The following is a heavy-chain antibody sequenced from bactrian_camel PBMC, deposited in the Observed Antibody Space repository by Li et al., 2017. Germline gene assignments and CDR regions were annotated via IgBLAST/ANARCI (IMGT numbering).Heavy chain of an antibody. Sequence: HVQLVESGGGSVQAGGSLRLSCDASGEDVSSVCMGWFRQNTGSEREGVAGIDDTGRTTYADPVKGRFTIIRDNSKNTLYLQMNNLQPEDSATYFCAADPIYGCNSGYPHLESPYFTYSGKGTQVNVSS. CDR2: IDDTGRT. V-gene: IGHV3S53*01. CDR1: GEDVSSVC. D-gene: IGHD2*01. J-gene: IGHJ6*01.